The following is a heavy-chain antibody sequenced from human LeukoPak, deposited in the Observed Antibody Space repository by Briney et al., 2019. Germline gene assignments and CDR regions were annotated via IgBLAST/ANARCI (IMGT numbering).Heavy chain of an antibody. D-gene: IGHD6-19*01. CDR3: AREVQWLDAFDI. J-gene: IGHJ3*02. CDR2: INSDGSST. CDR1: GFTFSSYW. V-gene: IGHV3-74*01. Sequence: PGGSLRLSCAASGFTFSSYWMHWVRHAPGKGLVWVSRINSDGSSTSYTDSVKGRFTISRDNAKNTLYLQMNSLRAEDTAVYYCAREVQWLDAFDIWGQGTMVTVSS.